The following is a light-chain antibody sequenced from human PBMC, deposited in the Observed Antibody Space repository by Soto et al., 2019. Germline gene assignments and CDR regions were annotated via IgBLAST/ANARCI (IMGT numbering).Light chain of an antibody. J-gene: IGKJ2*01. CDR1: LSVNSNF. CDR3: QQYGISSRT. CDR2: AVS. V-gene: IGKV3-20*01. Sequence: EIVLTQSPGTLSLSPGESATLSCRARLSVNSNFFAWYQHNPGQAPRLFIYAVSTRATVFPDGFTGSGSGTGFTLTIRALEPEDFAIYYCQQYGISSRTFGHGTRLDI.